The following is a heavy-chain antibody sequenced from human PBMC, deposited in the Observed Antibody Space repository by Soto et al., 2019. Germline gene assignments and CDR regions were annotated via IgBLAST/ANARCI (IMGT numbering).Heavy chain of an antibody. D-gene: IGHD2-15*01. Sequence: EVQLVESGGGLVKPGGSLRLSCAASGFTFSSYSMNWVRQAPGKGLEWVSSISSSSSYIYYADSVKGRFTISRDNAKNSLYLQMISLRAEDTAVYYCARSDGNDNNWFDPWGQGTLVTVSS. CDR2: ISSSSSYI. V-gene: IGHV3-21*01. CDR1: GFTFSSYS. J-gene: IGHJ5*02. CDR3: ARSDGNDNNWFDP.